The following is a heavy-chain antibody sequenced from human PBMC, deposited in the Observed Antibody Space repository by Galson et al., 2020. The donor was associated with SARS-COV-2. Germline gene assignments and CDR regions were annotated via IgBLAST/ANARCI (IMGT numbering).Heavy chain of an antibody. CDR2: ISAYNGNT. V-gene: IGHV1-18*01. Sequence: ASVKVSCKASGYTFTSYGISWVRQAPGQGLEWMGWISAYNGNTNYAQKLQGRVTMTTDTSTSTAYMELRSLRSDDTAVYYCARGGELYIVATRPYYYYGMDVWGQGTTVTVSS. CDR1: GYTFTSYG. J-gene: IGHJ6*02. CDR3: ARGGELYIVATRPYYYYGMDV. D-gene: IGHD5-12*01.